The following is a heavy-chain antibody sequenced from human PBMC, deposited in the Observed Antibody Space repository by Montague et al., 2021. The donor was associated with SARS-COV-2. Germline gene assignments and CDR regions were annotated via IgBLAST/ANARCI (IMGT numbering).Heavy chain of an antibody. CDR2: INHSGSI. V-gene: IGHV4-34*01. CDR3: ARLVWFGELSSENWFDP. J-gene: IGHJ5*02. D-gene: IGHD3-10*01. Sequence: SETLSLTCAVYGGSFSGYYWSWIRQPPGKGLEWIGEINHSGSINYNPSLKSRVTISVDTSKNQFSLKLNSVTAADTAVYYCARLVWFGELSSENWFDPWGQGTLVTVSS. CDR1: GGSFSGYY.